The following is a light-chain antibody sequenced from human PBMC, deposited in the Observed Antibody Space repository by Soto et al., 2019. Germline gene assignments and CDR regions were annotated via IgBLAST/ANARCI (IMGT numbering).Light chain of an antibody. V-gene: IGKV1-12*01. Sequence: SASVGDRVTITCRASQGISSWLAWYQHKPGKAPKLLIYAASTLQSGVPPRFSGSGSGTDFTLIISSLQPEDFATYYCQQANSFPLTFGGGTKVDIK. CDR3: QQANSFPLT. CDR2: AAS. J-gene: IGKJ4*01. CDR1: QGISSW.